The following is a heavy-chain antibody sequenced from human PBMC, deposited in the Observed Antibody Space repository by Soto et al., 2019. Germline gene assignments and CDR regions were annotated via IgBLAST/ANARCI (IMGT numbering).Heavy chain of an antibody. CDR3: ERVIIAAAAPCDD. CDR1: GGSISSGGYY. J-gene: IGHJ1*01. Sequence: PSETMSLTCTVSGGSISSGGYYWSWIRQHPGKGLEWIGYIYYSGSTYYNPSLKSRVTISVDTSKNQFSLKLSSVTAVDTAVYYCERVIIAAAAPCDDWGPGTLVTVFS. D-gene: IGHD6-13*01. CDR2: IYYSGST. V-gene: IGHV4-31*02.